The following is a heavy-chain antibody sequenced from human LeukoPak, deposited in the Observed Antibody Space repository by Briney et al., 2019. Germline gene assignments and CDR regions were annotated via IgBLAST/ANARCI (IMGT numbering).Heavy chain of an antibody. Sequence: PGGSLSLSCGASGLPFSIYGMNWVRQAPGKGLEWVAVIWSDGITKYYADSVRGRCTISRDNSKNTLYLQIDSLRAEDTAVYYCATVGSVGNCNSASCSFDYWGQGTLVTVPS. D-gene: IGHD2/OR15-2a*01. CDR3: ATVGSVGNCNSASCSFDY. J-gene: IGHJ4*02. V-gene: IGHV3-33*01. CDR1: GLPFSIYG. CDR2: IWSDGITK.